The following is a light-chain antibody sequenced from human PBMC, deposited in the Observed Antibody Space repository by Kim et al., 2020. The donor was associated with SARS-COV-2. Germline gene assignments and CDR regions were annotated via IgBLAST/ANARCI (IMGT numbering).Light chain of an antibody. Sequence: EIVLTQSPATLSLSPGERATLSCRASQTVYSSYLAWYQQKPGQPPRLLIHAASSRATGIPDRFSGSGSGTDFTLTISRLQPEDFAVYYCQQYANSLTFGGGTKVDIK. CDR1: QTVYSSY. J-gene: IGKJ4*01. CDR3: QQYANSLT. V-gene: IGKV3-20*01. CDR2: AAS.